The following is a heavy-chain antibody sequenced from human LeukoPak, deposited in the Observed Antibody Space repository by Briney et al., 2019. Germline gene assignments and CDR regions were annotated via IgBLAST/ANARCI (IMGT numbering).Heavy chain of an antibody. CDR1: GFVFSAFR. D-gene: IGHD5-24*01. V-gene: IGHV3-48*04. CDR2: ISRDGTIT. CDR3: ARGGEMATQLFFYLDY. J-gene: IGHJ4*02. Sequence: GGSLRLSCAGAGFVFSAFRMIWIRQTPGKGLEWIAYISRDGTITHYGDSVRGRFTISRDNAKNSLFLQMNSLRAEDTAVYYCARGGEMATQLFFYLDYWGQGTLVTVSS.